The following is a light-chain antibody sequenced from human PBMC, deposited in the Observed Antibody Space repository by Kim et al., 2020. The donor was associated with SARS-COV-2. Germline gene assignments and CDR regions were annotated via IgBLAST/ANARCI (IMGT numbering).Light chain of an antibody. J-gene: IGKJ1*01. Sequence: DIVMTQSPDSLAVSLGERATINCKSSQSVLYSSNNKNYLAWYQQKPGQPPKLLIYWASTRESRVPDRFNGSGSGTDFTLTISSLQAEDVAVYYCQQDYSTPWTFGQGTKVDIK. V-gene: IGKV4-1*01. CDR2: WAS. CDR3: QQDYSTPWT. CDR1: QSVLYSSNNKNY.